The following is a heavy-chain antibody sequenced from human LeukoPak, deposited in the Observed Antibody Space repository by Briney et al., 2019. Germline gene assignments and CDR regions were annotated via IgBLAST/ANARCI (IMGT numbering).Heavy chain of an antibody. Sequence: QPGRSLRLSCAASGFTFDDYAMHWVRQAPGKGLEWVSGISWNSGSIGYADSVKGRFTISRDNAKNSLYLQMNSLRAEDTAVYYCARGARDSSGYYRGAFDIWGQGTMVTVSS. J-gene: IGHJ3*02. CDR2: ISWNSGSI. D-gene: IGHD3-22*01. V-gene: IGHV3-9*01. CDR3: ARGARDSSGYYRGAFDI. CDR1: GFTFDDYA.